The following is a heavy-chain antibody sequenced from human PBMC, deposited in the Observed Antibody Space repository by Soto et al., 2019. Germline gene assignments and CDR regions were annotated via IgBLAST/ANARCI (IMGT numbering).Heavy chain of an antibody. V-gene: IGHV1-18*01. Sequence: ASVKVSCKASGYTFTSYGISWVRQAPGQGLEWMGWISAYNGNTNYAQKLQGRVTMTTDTSTSTAYMELRSLRSDDTAVYYCARDSSYDFWSGYSSWGQGTLVTVSS. J-gene: IGHJ5*02. CDR1: GYTFTSYG. CDR3: ARDSSYDFWSGYSS. D-gene: IGHD3-3*01. CDR2: ISAYNGNT.